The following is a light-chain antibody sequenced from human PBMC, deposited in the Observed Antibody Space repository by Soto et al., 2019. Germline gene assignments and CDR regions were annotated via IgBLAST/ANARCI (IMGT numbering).Light chain of an antibody. J-gene: IGLJ2*01. CDR3: CSYAGSYTL. Sequence: QSALTQPASVSGSLGQSITISCIGTSDNIGSYNLVSWYQHKPGKAPKIMIYDVSQRPSGVPDRFSASKSGNTASLTISGLQAEDEADYYCCSYAGSYTLFGGGTKLTVL. V-gene: IGLV2-11*01. CDR1: SDNIGSYNL. CDR2: DVS.